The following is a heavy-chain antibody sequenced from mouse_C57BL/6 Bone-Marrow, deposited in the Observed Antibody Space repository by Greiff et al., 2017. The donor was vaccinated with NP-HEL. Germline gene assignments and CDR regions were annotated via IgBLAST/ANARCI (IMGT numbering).Heavy chain of an antibody. D-gene: IGHD1-1*01. J-gene: IGHJ1*03. Sequence: QVQLQQPGAELVKPGASVKMSCKASGYTFTSYWITWVKQRPGQGLEWIGDIYPGSGSTNYNEKFKSKATLTVDTSSSTAYMQLSSLTSEDSAVYYCARDYYGSSYWYFDVWGKGTTVTVSS. CDR1: GYTFTSYW. CDR3: ARDYYGSSYWYFDV. V-gene: IGHV1-55*01. CDR2: IYPGSGST.